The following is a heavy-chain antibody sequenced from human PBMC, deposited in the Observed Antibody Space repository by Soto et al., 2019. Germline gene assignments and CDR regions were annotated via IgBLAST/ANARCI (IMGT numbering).Heavy chain of an antibody. CDR3: ARYDSSWYGDYYYYYMDV. J-gene: IGHJ6*03. Sequence: GGSLRLSCAASGFTFSSYWMSWVRQAPGKGLEWVANIKQDGSEKYYVDSVKGRFTISRDNAKNSLYLQMNSLRAEDTAVYYCARYDSSWYGDYYYYYMDVWGKGTTVTVSS. D-gene: IGHD6-13*01. CDR2: IKQDGSEK. V-gene: IGHV3-7*01. CDR1: GFTFSSYW.